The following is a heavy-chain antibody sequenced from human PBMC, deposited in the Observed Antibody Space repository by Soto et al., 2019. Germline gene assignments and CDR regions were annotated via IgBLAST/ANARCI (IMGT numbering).Heavy chain of an antibody. CDR2: IYWNDDK. Sequence: SGPTLVNPTQTLTLTCTFSGFSLSTSGVGVGWIRQPPGKALEWLALIYWNDDKRYSPSLKSRLTITKDTSKNQVVLTMTNMDPVGTATYYCAHRPDYGDPFDYWGQGTLVTVSS. V-gene: IGHV2-5*01. CDR1: GFSLSTSGVG. D-gene: IGHD4-17*01. J-gene: IGHJ4*02. CDR3: AHRPDYGDPFDY.